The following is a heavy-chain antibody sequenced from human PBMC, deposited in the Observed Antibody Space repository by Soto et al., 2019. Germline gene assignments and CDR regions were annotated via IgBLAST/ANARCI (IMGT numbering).Heavy chain of an antibody. CDR3: ARRLGAADK. J-gene: IGHJ4*02. V-gene: IGHV4-34*01. CDR1: GGCVSGYY. D-gene: IGHD5-12*01. Sequence: XATLSLPCAVCGGCVSGYYWSWIRQPPGKGLEWIGEINHSGSTNYNPSLKSRVTISVDTSKNQFSLKLSSVTTADTAVYYCARRLGAADKWGQGTLVTVSS. CDR2: INHSGST.